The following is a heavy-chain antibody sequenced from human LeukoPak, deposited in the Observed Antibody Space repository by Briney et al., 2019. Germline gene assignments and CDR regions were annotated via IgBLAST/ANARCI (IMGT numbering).Heavy chain of an antibody. D-gene: IGHD4-17*01. CDR3: ARDPTRVGDYGLDY. Sequence: GGSLRLSCAASGFTFSSYAMSWVRQAPGKGLEWVAVIWYDGSNKYYADSVKGRFTISRDNSKNTLYLQMNSLRAEDTAVYYCARDPTRVGDYGLDYWGQGTLVTVSS. J-gene: IGHJ4*02. CDR1: GFTFSSYA. CDR2: IWYDGSNK. V-gene: IGHV3-33*08.